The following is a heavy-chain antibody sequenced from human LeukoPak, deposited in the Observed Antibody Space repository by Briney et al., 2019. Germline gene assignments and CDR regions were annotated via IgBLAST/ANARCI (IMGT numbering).Heavy chain of an antibody. D-gene: IGHD3-3*01. CDR1: GFTFSSYA. J-gene: IGHJ4*02. Sequence: PGGSLRLSCAASGFTFSSYAMSWVRQAPGKGLEWVSAISGSGGTTYYADSVKGRFTVSRDNSKNTLYLQMNSLRAEDTAVYYCATYYDFWSGYMYYFDYWGQGTPVTVSS. CDR2: ISGSGGTT. V-gene: IGHV3-23*01. CDR3: ATYYDFWSGYMYYFDY.